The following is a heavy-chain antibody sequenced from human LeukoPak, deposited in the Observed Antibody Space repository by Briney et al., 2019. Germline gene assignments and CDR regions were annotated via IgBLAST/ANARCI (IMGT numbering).Heavy chain of an antibody. J-gene: IGHJ5*02. V-gene: IGHV3-15*01. CDR3: TTDGKYSSSGTYWFDP. D-gene: IGHD6-13*01. CDR2: IKSESDGGTA. CDR1: GLTFSTAR. Sequence: GGSLGHSRAVPGLTFSTARMAWVRQSSEKGLESGGRIKSESDGGTAEYGARVTGRFTISRDHSINTIYLQMSSLKSEDTGVYYCTTDGKYSSSGTYWFDPWGQGTLVTVSS.